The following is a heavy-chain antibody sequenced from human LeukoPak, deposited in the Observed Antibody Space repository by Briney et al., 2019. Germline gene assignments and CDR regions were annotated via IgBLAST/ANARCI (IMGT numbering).Heavy chain of an antibody. CDR2: IYYSGSS. Sequence: SQTLSLTCTVSGGSISSGVSYWSWIRQHPGRGLEWIAYIYYSGSSSYNPSLKSRVTISVDTSKNQFSLKLSSVTAADTAVYYCARDYRFDSGYDLLDAFDVWGQGTMVTVSS. D-gene: IGHD5-12*01. V-gene: IGHV4-31*03. J-gene: IGHJ3*01. CDR1: GGSISSGVSY. CDR3: ARDYRFDSGYDLLDAFDV.